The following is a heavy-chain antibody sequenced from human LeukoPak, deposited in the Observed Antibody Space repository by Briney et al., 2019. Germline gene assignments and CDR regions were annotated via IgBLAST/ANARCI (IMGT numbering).Heavy chain of an antibody. CDR1: GFTFSSYG. Sequence: PGGSLRLSCAASGFTFSSYGMHWVRQAPGKGLERAAVIWYDGSNKYYADSVKGRFTISRDNSKNTLYLQMNSRRAEDTAVYYCARSYDYWGQGTLVTVSS. V-gene: IGHV3-33*01. CDR3: ARSYDY. J-gene: IGHJ4*02. CDR2: IWYDGSNK.